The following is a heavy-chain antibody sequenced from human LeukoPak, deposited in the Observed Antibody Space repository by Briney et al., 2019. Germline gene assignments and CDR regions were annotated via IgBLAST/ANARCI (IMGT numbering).Heavy chain of an antibody. J-gene: IGHJ4*02. CDR1: GGTISSISSGGYY. CDR3: ARVLRSSGWYLALFDY. Sequence: SQTLSLTCTVSGGTISSISSGGYYWSWIRQHPGKGLEWIGYIYHSGSTYYNPSLKSRVTMSVDTSKNQFSLKLSSVTAGDTAVDYCARVLRSSGWYLALFDYWGQGTLVTVSS. CDR2: IYHSGST. D-gene: IGHD6-19*01. V-gene: IGHV4-31*03.